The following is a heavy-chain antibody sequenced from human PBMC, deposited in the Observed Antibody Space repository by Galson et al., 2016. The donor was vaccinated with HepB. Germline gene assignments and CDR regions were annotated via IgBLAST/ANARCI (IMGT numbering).Heavy chain of an antibody. J-gene: IGHJ4*02. V-gene: IGHV3-23*01. CDR3: AKDLEYGAKPDY. CDR2: ISGSGSNT. D-gene: IGHD4-17*01. Sequence: SLRLSCAASGFTFSAYAMSWVRQAPGKGLEWVSAISGSGSNTYYADSMKGRFTISRDNSKNTLYLQIDSLRDEDTAVYYCAKDLEYGAKPDYWGQGTLVTVSS. CDR1: GFTFSAYA.